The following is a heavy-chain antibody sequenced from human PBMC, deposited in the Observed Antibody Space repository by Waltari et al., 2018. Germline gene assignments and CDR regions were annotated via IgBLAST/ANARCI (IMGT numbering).Heavy chain of an antibody. V-gene: IGHV1-69*01. CDR2: IIPIFGTA. Sequence: QLVQSGAEVKKPGSSVKVSCKASGGTFSSYAISWVRQAPGQGLEWMGGIIPIFGTANYAQKFQGRVTITADESTSTAYMELSSLRSEDTAVYYCARAPQSQHYYYDSSRQSHWYFDLWGRGTLVTVSS. J-gene: IGHJ2*01. D-gene: IGHD3-22*01. CDR3: ARAPQSQHYYYDSSRQSHWYFDL. CDR1: GGTFSSYA.